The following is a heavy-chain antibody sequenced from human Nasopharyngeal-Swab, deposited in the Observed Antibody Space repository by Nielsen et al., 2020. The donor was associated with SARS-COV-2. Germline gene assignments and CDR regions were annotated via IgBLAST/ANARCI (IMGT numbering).Heavy chain of an antibody. CDR3: ARDLARGYYGMDV. J-gene: IGHJ6*02. Sequence: GESLKISCAASGFTFSSYSMNWVRQAPGKGLEWVSSISSSSSYIYYADSVKGRFTISRDNAKNSPYLQMNSLRAEDTAVYYCARDLARGYYGMDVWGQGTTVTVSS. CDR2: ISSSSSYI. V-gene: IGHV3-21*01. CDR1: GFTFSSYS. D-gene: IGHD3-10*01.